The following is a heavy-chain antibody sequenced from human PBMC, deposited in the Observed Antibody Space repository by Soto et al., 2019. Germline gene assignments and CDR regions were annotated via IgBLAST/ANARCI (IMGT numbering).Heavy chain of an antibody. CDR1: GGSISSYY. CDR3: ARSRRITNWAFDI. V-gene: IGHV4-59*08. CDR2: IYYSGST. Sequence: SETLSLTCTVSGGSISSYYWSWIRQPPGKGLEWIGYIYYSGSTNYNPSLKSRVTISVDTSKNQFSLKLSSVTAADTAVYYCARSRRITNWAFDIWGQGTMVTVSS. J-gene: IGHJ3*02. D-gene: IGHD3-3*01.